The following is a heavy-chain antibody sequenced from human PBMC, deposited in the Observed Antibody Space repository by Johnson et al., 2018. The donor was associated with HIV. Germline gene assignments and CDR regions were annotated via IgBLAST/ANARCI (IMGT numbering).Heavy chain of an antibody. V-gene: IGHV3-30-3*02. J-gene: IGHJ3*02. Sequence: QVQLVESGGGVVQPGRSLRLSCAASGFTFSSYAMHWVRQAPGKGLEWVAVVSYHGSNKYYADSVKGRFTISRDNSKNTLYMQMNSLRVEDTAVYYCAKCIWGRSLIDAFDIWGQGTMVTVSS. CDR2: VSYHGSNK. CDR1: GFTFSSYA. CDR3: AKCIWGRSLIDAFDI. D-gene: IGHD3-16*01.